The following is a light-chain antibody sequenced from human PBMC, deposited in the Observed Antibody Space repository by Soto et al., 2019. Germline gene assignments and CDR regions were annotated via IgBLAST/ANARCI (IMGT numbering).Light chain of an antibody. V-gene: IGKV1-39*01. J-gene: IGKJ3*01. CDR1: QNIHSF. CDR2: GGS. CDR3: QQSYNIPFT. Sequence: DIQMTQSPSSLAASVGERVTITCRASQNIHSFLNWYQQKPGKAPQVLIYGGSALQSGVPSRFSGSGSWTDFTLTISSLLPEDFASYFCQQSYNIPFTFGPGTRVDIK.